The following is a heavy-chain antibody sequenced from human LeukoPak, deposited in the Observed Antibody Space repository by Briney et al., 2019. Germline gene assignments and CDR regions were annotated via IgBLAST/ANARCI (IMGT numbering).Heavy chain of an antibody. V-gene: IGHV4-39*01. J-gene: IGHJ4*02. D-gene: IGHD3/OR15-3a*01. Sequence: EASETLSLTCSVSGVSISSSNSYWGWIRQPPGKGLEWIGSIYYTGNTYYNASVKSQVSISIDTPKNQFSLRLICARQTGSGLFLLPGGQGTLVTVSS. CDR2: IYYTGNT. CDR3: P. CDR1: GVSISSSNSY.